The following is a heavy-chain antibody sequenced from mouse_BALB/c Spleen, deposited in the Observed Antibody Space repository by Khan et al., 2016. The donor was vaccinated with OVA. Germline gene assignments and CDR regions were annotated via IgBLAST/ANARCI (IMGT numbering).Heavy chain of an antibody. V-gene: IGHV3-2*02. CDR1: GYSITSDYA. Sequence: EVQLQESGPGLVKPSQSLSLTCTVAGYSITSDYAWNWIRQFPGNKLEWMGYISYSGSTGYNPSLKSRISITRDTYKNQFFLQLNSVTTEDTVTYYRASELGRYYAMDYWGQGTSVTVSS. CDR2: ISYSGST. CDR3: ASELGRYYAMDY. D-gene: IGHD4-1*01. J-gene: IGHJ4*01.